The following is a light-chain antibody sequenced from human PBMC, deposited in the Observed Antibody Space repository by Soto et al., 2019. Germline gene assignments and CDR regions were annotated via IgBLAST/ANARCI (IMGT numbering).Light chain of an antibody. CDR3: SSFTSKSSLI. J-gene: IGLJ2*01. V-gene: IGLV2-14*01. CDR1: MRDVGGYNL. CDR2: EVR. Sequence: QSALTQPASVSGSPGQSITISCAGTMRDVGGYNLVSWYQQHPGRAPQLILYEVRNRPSGISFRFSGSKSGNTASLTISGLQAEDEADYYCSSFTSKSSLIFGGGTKLTVL.